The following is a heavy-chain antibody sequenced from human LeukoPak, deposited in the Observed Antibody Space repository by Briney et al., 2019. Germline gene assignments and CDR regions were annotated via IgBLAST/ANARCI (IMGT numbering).Heavy chain of an antibody. CDR3: AKDANHYYGSGTPGGGFDI. Sequence: GGSLRLSCAASGFTFSNYAMGWVRQAPGKGLEWVSGISWNSGGIGYADSVKGRFTISRDNAKNSLYLQMNSLRAEDTALYYCAKDANHYYGSGTPGGGFDIWGQGTLVTVSS. V-gene: IGHV3-9*01. J-gene: IGHJ4*02. CDR2: ISWNSGGI. CDR1: GFTFSNYA. D-gene: IGHD3-10*01.